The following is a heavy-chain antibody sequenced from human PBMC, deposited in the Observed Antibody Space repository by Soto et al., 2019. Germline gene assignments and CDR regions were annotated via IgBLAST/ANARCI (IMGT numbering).Heavy chain of an antibody. D-gene: IGHD3-10*01. CDR2: INHSGST. V-gene: IGHV4-34*01. Sequence: PSETLSLTCAVYGGSFSGYYWSWIRQPPGKGLEWIGEINHSGSTNYNPSLKSRVTISVDTSKNQFSLKLSSVTAADTAVYYCARGRLLWFGELLKQYYFDYWGQGTLVTVSS. CDR3: ARGRLLWFGELLKQYYFDY. CDR1: GGSFSGYY. J-gene: IGHJ4*02.